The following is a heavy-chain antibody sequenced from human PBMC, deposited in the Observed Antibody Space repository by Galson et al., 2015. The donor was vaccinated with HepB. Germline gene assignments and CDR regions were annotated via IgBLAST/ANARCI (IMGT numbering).Heavy chain of an antibody. CDR1: GFTFSSYG. D-gene: IGHD5-12*01. CDR3: ARNRGYETFDY. V-gene: IGHV3-30*03. J-gene: IGHJ4*02. Sequence: SLRLSCAASGFTFSSYGMHWVRQAPGKGLEWVAVISYHGSNKYYADSVKGRFTISRDNSKNTLYLQMNGLRAEDTAVYFCARNRGYETFDYWGQGALVTVSS. CDR2: ISYHGSNK.